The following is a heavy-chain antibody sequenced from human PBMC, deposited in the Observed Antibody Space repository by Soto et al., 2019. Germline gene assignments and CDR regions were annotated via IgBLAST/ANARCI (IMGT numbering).Heavy chain of an antibody. D-gene: IGHD4-17*01. CDR3: AREGDYAEFDY. CDR1: GFTFSSYW. Sequence: GGSLRLACAASGFTFSSYWMSCVRQAPGKGLEWVANIKQDGSEKYYVDSVKGRFTISRDNAKNSLYLQMNSLRAEDTAVYYCAREGDYAEFDYWGQGTLVTVSS. CDR2: IKQDGSEK. J-gene: IGHJ4*02. V-gene: IGHV3-7*01.